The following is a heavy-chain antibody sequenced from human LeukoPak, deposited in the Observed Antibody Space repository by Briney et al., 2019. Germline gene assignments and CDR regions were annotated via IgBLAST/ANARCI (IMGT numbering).Heavy chain of an antibody. V-gene: IGHV1-8*03. CDR2: MNPHSGNT. Sequence: GASVKVSCTASGYTFTSYDINWVRQATGQGLEWMGWMNPHSGNTGYAQKFQGRVTTTRNTSISTAYMELSSQRSEDTAVYYCARDGAAAFLDYWGQGTQVTVSS. CDR1: GYTFTSYD. CDR3: ARDGAAAFLDY. J-gene: IGHJ4*02. D-gene: IGHD2-2*01.